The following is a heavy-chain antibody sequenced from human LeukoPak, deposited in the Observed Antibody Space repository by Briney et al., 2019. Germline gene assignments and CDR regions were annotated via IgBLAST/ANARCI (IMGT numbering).Heavy chain of an antibody. V-gene: IGHV4-30-4*08. CDR3: ARAVCSTSCYILRRAKNWFDP. CDR2: IYYSGST. CDR1: GGSISSGDYY. D-gene: IGHD2-2*02. J-gene: IGHJ5*02. Sequence: SQTLSPTCTVSGGSISSGDYYWSWIRQPPGKGLEWIGYIYYSGSTNYNPSLKSRVTISVDTSKNQFSLKLSSVTAADTAVYYCARAVCSTSCYILRRAKNWFDPWGQGTLVTVSS.